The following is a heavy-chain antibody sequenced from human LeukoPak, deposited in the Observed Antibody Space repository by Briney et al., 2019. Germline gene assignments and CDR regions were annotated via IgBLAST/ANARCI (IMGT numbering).Heavy chain of an antibody. CDR1: GFTFSTYG. J-gene: IGHJ4*02. CDR2: IWYDGGSK. Sequence: YPGRSLRLSCAASGFTFSTYGMHWVRQAPGKGLEWVAVIWYDGGSKYYADSVKGRFTISRDNSKNTLYLQMNSLRAEDTAVYYCARERNGDYTLLYWGQGSLVT. V-gene: IGHV3-33*01. CDR3: ARERNGDYTLLY. D-gene: IGHD4-17*01.